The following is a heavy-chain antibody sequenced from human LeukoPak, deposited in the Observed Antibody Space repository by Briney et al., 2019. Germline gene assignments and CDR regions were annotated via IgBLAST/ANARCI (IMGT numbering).Heavy chain of an antibody. J-gene: IGHJ4*02. CDR1: GFTFSNSA. D-gene: IGHD4-23*01. V-gene: IGHV4-59*01. Sequence: GSLRLSCAASGFTFSNSAMSWIRQPPGKGLEWIGYIYSSGSTNYNVSLSSRVTISVDTAKDQFSLKLSSVTAADTAVYYCARGIREGTVVLQYYFDSWGQGTLVTVSS. CDR3: ARGIREGTVVLQYYFDS. CDR2: IYSSGST.